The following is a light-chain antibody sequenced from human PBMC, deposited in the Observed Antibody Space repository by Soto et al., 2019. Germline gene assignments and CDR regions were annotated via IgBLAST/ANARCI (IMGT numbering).Light chain of an antibody. Sequence: DIQMTQSPSTLSASVGDRVTITCRASQSISSWLAWYQQKPGKAPKLLIYQASNLQSGVPSRFSGSGSGTELTLTISSLQPDDFATYYCKHYNSYPWAFGQGTKVEIK. CDR3: KHYNSYPWA. V-gene: IGKV1-5*03. CDR2: QAS. J-gene: IGKJ1*01. CDR1: QSISSW.